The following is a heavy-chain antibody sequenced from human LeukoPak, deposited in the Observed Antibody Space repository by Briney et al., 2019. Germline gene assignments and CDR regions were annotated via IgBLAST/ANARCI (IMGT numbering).Heavy chain of an antibody. Sequence: GASVKVSCKASGDPFIAFYIHWVRQAPGQGLEWMGWINPNNGPTHYAQNFQGRVTMTRDTSVSTVYMELTGLTSDDTAIYYCARRAGAVSGPSYYSYYYYLDVWGKGTTVTVSS. CDR3: ARRAGAVSGPSYYSYYYYLDV. CDR1: GDPFIAFY. CDR2: INPNNGPT. J-gene: IGHJ6*03. D-gene: IGHD6-19*01. V-gene: IGHV1-2*02.